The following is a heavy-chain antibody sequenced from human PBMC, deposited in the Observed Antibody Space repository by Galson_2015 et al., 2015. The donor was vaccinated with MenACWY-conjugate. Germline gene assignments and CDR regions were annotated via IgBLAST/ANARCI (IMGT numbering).Heavy chain of an antibody. V-gene: IGHV4-39*02. CDR2: VHHSGHT. J-gene: IGHJ4*02. CDR3: VREGYYFDY. CDR1: GASISGSSYY. Sequence: TLSLTCNISGASISGSSYYWGWIRQAPGQGLEYIGSVHHSGHTFYNPSLRSRLTVYLDTSKTRFSLRLNSVTPDDTAVYYCVREGYYFDYWGQGTLVTVSS.